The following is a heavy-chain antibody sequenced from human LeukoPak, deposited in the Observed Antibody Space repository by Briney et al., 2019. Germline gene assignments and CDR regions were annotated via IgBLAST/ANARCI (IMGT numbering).Heavy chain of an antibody. J-gene: IGHJ4*02. Sequence: GGSLRLSCAASGFNVGNNYMSWVRQAPGKGLEWVSVIFAGGTTYYADSVKGRFTISRDNSRNTLYLHMNSLRDEDTAVYYCARVLGYSRFDYWGQGTLVTVSS. D-gene: IGHD3-22*01. CDR3: ARVLGYSRFDY. V-gene: IGHV3-66*01. CDR1: GFNVGNNY. CDR2: IFAGGTT.